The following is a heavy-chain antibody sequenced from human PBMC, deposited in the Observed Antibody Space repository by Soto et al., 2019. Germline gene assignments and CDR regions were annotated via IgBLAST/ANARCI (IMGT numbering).Heavy chain of an antibody. CDR3: AKGDTTMITDYYAMDV. V-gene: IGHV3-23*01. J-gene: IGHJ6*02. CDR2: ISGSGGSE. CDR1: GFTFTSYA. D-gene: IGHD5-18*01. Sequence: EVQLLESGGGFVQPGGSLRLSCAVSGFTFTSYAMTWVRQAPGKGLEWVSAISGSGGSEFYADSVKGRFIISRDNSKNTLYLQMKSLRAEDTALYYCAKGDTTMITDYYAMDVWGQGTTVTVSS.